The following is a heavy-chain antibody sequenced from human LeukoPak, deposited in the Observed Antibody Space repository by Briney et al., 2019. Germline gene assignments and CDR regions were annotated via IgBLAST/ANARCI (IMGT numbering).Heavy chain of an antibody. D-gene: IGHD6-19*01. CDR2: IKQDGSET. Sequence: GGSLRLSCAASRFTLSNYWMSWVRQAPGKGLEWVANIKQDGSETYYVDSVKGRFTISRDNAKNSLSLQMNSRRAEDTAVYYCARQRGSGCLDYWGQGTLVTVSS. J-gene: IGHJ4*02. V-gene: IGHV3-7*01. CDR1: RFTLSNYW. CDR3: ARQRGSGCLDY.